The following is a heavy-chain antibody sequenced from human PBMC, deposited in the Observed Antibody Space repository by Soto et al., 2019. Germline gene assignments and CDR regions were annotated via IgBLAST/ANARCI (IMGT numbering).Heavy chain of an antibody. CDR2: VSTYDGNT. Sequence: QVQLVQSGGEVKEPGASVKVSCKASGYRFSRYGINWVRQAPGQGLEWMGWVSTYDGNTQYAQKFQGRITMTTDTSTNTVYLELRSLTSDDTAVYYCARDEEDANLMIVVLPGDYWGQGTXVSVSS. CDR3: ARDEEDANLMIVVLPGDY. CDR1: GYRFSRYG. J-gene: IGHJ4*02. D-gene: IGHD2-21*01. V-gene: IGHV1-18*01.